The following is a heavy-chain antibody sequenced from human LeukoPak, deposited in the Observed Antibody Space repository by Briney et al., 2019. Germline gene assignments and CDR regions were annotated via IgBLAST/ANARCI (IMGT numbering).Heavy chain of an antibody. V-gene: IGHV3-33*08. CDR2: IWYDGSNK. J-gene: IGHJ5*02. Sequence: PGGSLRLSCAASGFTFSSYAMHWVRQAPGKGLEWVAVIWYDGSNKYYADSVKGRFTISRDNSKNTLYLQMNSLRAEDTAVYYCARQRRSSGWFDPWGQGTLVTVSS. CDR3: ARQRRSSGWFDP. CDR1: GFTFSSYA.